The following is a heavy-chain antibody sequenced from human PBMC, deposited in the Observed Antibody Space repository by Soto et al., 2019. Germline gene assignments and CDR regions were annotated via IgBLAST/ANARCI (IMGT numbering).Heavy chain of an antibody. CDR1: GFTFDDYA. CDR3: AKGHGYSSGWAFDY. V-gene: IGHV3-9*01. J-gene: IGHJ4*02. CDR2: ISWNSGSI. D-gene: IGHD6-19*01. Sequence: EVQLVESGGGLVQPGRSLRLSCAASGFTFDDYAMHWVRQAPGKGLEWVSGISWNSGSIGYADSVKGRFTISRDNAKNSLYLQMNSLIAEDTALYYCAKGHGYSSGWAFDYWGQGTLVTVSS.